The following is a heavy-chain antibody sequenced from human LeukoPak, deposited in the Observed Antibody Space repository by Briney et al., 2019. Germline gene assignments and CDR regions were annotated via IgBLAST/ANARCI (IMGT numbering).Heavy chain of an antibody. CDR2: IYYSGST. CDR1: GGSISSNSYY. CDR3: ASAAAAGYYFDS. Sequence: SETLSLTCTVSGGSISSNSYYWVWLRQPPGMGREWIGNIYYSGSTYYNPSLKSRVTISVDTSKNQFSLKLSSVTAADTAVYYCASAAAAGYYFDSWGQGTLVTVSS. J-gene: IGHJ4*02. D-gene: IGHD6-13*01. V-gene: IGHV4-39*07.